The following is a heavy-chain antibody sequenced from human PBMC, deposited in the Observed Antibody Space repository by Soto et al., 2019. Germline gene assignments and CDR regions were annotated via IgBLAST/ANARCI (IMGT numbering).Heavy chain of an antibody. D-gene: IGHD6-19*01. CDR1: GFSLSTSGVG. J-gene: IGHJ4*02. CDR3: AHRPQWLRSFDY. V-gene: IGHV2-5*02. Sequence: QITLKESGPTLMKPTQTLTLTCTFSGFSLSTSGVGVGWIRQPPGKALEWLALIYWDDDKSYSPSLRTRLTITKDTSKNQVVLTMTKMDPVDTATYYCAHRPQWLRSFDYWGQGTLVTVSS. CDR2: IYWDDDK.